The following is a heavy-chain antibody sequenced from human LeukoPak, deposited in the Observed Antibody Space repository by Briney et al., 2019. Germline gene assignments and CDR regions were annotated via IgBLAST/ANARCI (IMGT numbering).Heavy chain of an antibody. CDR2: IKQDGSEK. Sequence: GGSLRLSCAASGFTFNRYWMSWVRQAPGKGLEWVANIKQDGSEKYYVDSVKGRFTISRDNAKNSLYLQMNSLGAEDTAVYYCARARRLLPDYWGQGTLVTVSS. V-gene: IGHV3-7*01. CDR1: GFTFNRYW. J-gene: IGHJ4*02. D-gene: IGHD4-17*01. CDR3: ARARRLLPDY.